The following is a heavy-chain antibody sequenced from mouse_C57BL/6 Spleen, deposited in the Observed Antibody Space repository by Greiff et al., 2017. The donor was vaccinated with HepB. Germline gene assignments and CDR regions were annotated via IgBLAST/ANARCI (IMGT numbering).Heavy chain of an antibody. Sequence: VQLQQSGPELVKPGASVKIPCKASGYTFTDYNMDWVKQSHGKSLEWIGDINPNNGGTIYNQKFKGKATLTVDKSSSTAYMELRSLTSEDTAVYYWARTPYDYDGWFAYWGQGTLVTVSA. CDR1: GYTFTDYN. CDR2: INPNNGGT. J-gene: IGHJ3*01. D-gene: IGHD2-4*01. CDR3: ARTPYDYDGWFAY. V-gene: IGHV1-18*01.